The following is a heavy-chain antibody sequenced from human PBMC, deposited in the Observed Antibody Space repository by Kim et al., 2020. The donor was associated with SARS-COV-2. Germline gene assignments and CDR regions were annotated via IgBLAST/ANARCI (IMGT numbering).Heavy chain of an antibody. D-gene: IGHD3-16*01. CDR2: VIPKIGTV. CDR1: GGTFNNYA. J-gene: IGHJ4*02. CDR3: ASRVYDYVWGSSPADY. V-gene: IGHV1-69*13. Sequence: SVKVSCKASGGTFNNYAFSWVRQAPGQGLEWMGGVIPKIGTVIYAQNFQGRGTIIADEFSTTVHMELSSLRSEDTAVYYCASRVYDYVWGSSPADYWGQ.